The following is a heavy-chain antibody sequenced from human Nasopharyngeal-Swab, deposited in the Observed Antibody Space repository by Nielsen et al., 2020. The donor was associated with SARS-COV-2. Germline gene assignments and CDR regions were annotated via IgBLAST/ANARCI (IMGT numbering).Heavy chain of an antibody. J-gene: IGHJ5*02. CDR3: ARGYYGSGSYYSTNWFDP. D-gene: IGHD3-10*01. CDR1: GYSFTSYW. CDR2: IYPGDSDT. V-gene: IGHV5-51*01. Sequence: GESLKISCKGSGYSFTSYWIGWVRQMPGKGLEWMGIIYPGDSDTRYNPSFQGQVTISADKSISTAYLQWSSLKASDTAMYYCARGYYGSGSYYSTNWFDPWGQGTLVTVSS.